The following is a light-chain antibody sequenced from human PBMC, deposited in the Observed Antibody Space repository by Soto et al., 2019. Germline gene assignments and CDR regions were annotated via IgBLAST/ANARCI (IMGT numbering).Light chain of an antibody. CDR1: HSVSSSY. V-gene: IGKV3-20*01. CDR2: GAS. CDR3: QQYGSSPWT. Sequence: EIVLTQSPGTLSLSPGDRATLSCRASHSVSSSYLAWYQQKPGQAPRLLMYGASNRATGVPDRFSGSGSGTDFTLTISRLEPEDFAMYYCQQYGSSPWTFGQGTKVDIK. J-gene: IGKJ1*01.